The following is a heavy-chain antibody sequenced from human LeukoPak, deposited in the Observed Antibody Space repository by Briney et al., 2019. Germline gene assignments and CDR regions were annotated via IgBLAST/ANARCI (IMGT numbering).Heavy chain of an antibody. Sequence: GESLKISCKGSGYSFTSYWIGWVRQMPGKGLEWMGIIYPGDSDTRYSPSFQGRVTISADKSISTAYLQWSSLKASDTAMYYCARHPVAVAGTGYYYYMDVWGKGTTVTVSS. CDR2: IYPGDSDT. D-gene: IGHD6-19*01. V-gene: IGHV5-51*01. CDR1: GYSFTSYW. CDR3: ARHPVAVAGTGYYYYMDV. J-gene: IGHJ6*03.